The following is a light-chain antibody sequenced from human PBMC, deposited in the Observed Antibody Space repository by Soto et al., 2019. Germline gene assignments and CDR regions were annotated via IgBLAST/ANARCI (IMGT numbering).Light chain of an antibody. V-gene: IGKV1-5*01. J-gene: IGKJ4*01. CDR2: YAS. CDR1: QKSHTW. Sequence: DIQMTQSPSSLSASVGARVTITCRATQKSHTWVALYQQKPAKAPNRLIYYASSLKGGGPSRFSGSGSGTEFTLTITSLQPDDFATYYCQQYNSYPLTFGGGTKVDIK. CDR3: QQYNSYPLT.